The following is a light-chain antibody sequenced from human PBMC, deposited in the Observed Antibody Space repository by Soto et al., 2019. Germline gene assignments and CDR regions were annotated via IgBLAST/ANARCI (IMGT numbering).Light chain of an antibody. CDR2: SAS. CDR3: QQYGATPLT. J-gene: IGKJ1*01. V-gene: IGKV3-20*01. CDR1: ESLRGSY. Sequence: EIVLTQSPGTLSLSPGERATLSCRASESLRGSYLAWYQQKAGQAPRLLIFSASRRATGTPDRFSGSGSGTDFTLTIGRLDPEDFAVYYCQQYGATPLTFGQGTRVEIK.